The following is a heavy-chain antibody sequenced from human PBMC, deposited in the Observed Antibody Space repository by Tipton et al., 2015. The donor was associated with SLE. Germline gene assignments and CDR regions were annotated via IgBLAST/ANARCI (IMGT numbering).Heavy chain of an antibody. V-gene: IGHV3-9*01. J-gene: IGHJ6*02. CDR1: GFTFNDYA. CDR3: AKDIGYCSDGSCYPRKYYYYGMDV. Sequence: SLRLSCAASGFTFNDYAMHWVRHAPGKGLEWVSGISWNGGSIGYADSVKGRITISRDNAKNNLHLQMNSLRAEDTALYYCAKDIGYCSDGSCYPRKYYYYGMDVWGLGTTVTVSS. CDR2: ISWNGGSI. D-gene: IGHD2-15*01.